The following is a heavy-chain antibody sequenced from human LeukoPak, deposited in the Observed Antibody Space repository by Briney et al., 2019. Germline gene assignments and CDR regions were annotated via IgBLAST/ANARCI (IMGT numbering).Heavy chain of an antibody. V-gene: IGHV3-9*01. CDR3: AKDGVPSRWFGRNYFDY. J-gene: IGHJ4*02. CDR1: GFTFDDYA. CDR2: ISWNSGTI. Sequence: GGSLRLSCAGSGFTFDDYAMHWVRQAPGKGLEWVSGISWNSGTIDYADSVKGRFTISRDNAKNSLYLQMNSLRAEDTGVYYCAKDGVPSRWFGRNYFDYWGQGILVTVSS. D-gene: IGHD3-10*01.